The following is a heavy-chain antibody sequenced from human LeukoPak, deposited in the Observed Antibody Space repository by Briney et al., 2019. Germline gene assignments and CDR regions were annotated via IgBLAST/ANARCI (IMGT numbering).Heavy chain of an antibody. Sequence: GGSLRLSCAASGFTFSGFGMHWVRQAPGKGLEWVAYIHTDQTIQYYADSVKGRFTISRDNSKNTLYLQMSSLRAEDTAVYYCAISGGYWAWAHWGQGTLVTVSS. CDR3: AISGGYWAWAH. J-gene: IGHJ4*02. CDR1: GFTFSGFG. D-gene: IGHD1-26*01. CDR2: IHTDQTIQ. V-gene: IGHV3-30*02.